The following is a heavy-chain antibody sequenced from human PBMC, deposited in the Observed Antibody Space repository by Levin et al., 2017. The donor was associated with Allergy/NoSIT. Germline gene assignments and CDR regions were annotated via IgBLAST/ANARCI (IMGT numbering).Heavy chain of an antibody. CDR2: INYSGNT. V-gene: IGHV4-39*01. D-gene: IGHD2-2*01. CDR1: GGSISTNTYY. J-gene: IGHJ4*02. CDR3: ARINIVVLPSANFDY. Sequence: GSLRLSCTVSGGSISTNTYYWGWIRQPPGKGLEWIGSINYSGNTYYNPSLKSRVTIFIDTSNNQFSLKLTSVTAADTAVYYCARINIVVLPSANFDYWGQGALVTVSS.